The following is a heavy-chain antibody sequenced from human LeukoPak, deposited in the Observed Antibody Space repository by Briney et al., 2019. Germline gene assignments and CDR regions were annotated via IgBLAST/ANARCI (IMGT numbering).Heavy chain of an antibody. Sequence: GGPLNLSFPPSDFTFTTLWISGVGQAPGKGLEWVANINQDGSEKYYVDSVKGRFTISRDNAKNSLYLQMNSLRAEDTAVYYCARDGPWGQGTLVTVSS. CDR3: ARDGP. CDR2: INQDGSEK. V-gene: IGHV3-7*01. J-gene: IGHJ5*02. CDR1: DFTFTTLW.